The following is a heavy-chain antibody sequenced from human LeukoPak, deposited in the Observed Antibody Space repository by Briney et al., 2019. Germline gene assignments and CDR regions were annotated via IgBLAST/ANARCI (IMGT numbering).Heavy chain of an antibody. V-gene: IGHV3-23*01. CDR1: GFTFSSYA. J-gene: IGHJ4*02. Sequence: GGSLRLSCAGSGFTFSSYAMNWVRQAPGKGLEWVSAISGSAGRTYYADSVKGRFTVSRDNSMNSLYLQMNSLRAEDTAVYYCARDTVVGLAHSLDYWGQGTLVTVSS. D-gene: IGHD3/OR15-3a*01. CDR2: ISGSAGRT. CDR3: ARDTVVGLAHSLDY.